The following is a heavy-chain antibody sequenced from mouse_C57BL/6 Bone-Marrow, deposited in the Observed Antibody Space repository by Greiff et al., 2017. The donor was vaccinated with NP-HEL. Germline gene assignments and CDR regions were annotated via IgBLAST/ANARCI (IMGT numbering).Heavy chain of an antibody. Sequence: QVQLQQPGAELVMPGASVKLSCKASGYTFTSYWMHWVKQRPGQGLEWIGEIDPSDSYTNYNQKFKGKSTLTVDQSSSTAYMQLSSLTSEDSAVYYCARDCGSSLYFDYWGQGTTLTVSS. CDR3: ARDCGSSLYFDY. CDR2: IDPSDSYT. J-gene: IGHJ2*01. V-gene: IGHV1-69*01. CDR1: GYTFTSYW. D-gene: IGHD1-1*01.